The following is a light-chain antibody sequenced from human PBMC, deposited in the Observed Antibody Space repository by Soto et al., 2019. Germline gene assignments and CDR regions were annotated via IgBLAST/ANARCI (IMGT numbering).Light chain of an antibody. CDR2: GNN. V-gene: IGLV1-40*01. CDR1: SSNIGAEYD. J-gene: IGLJ2*01. Sequence: QSVLTQRPSVSGTPGQSISISCTGTSSNIGAEYDVHWYQQLPGTAPRLLIFGNNNRPSGVPDRFSGSKSGTSASLAITGLQAEDEAIYYCQSYDSSLSTAIFGAGTKLTVL. CDR3: QSYDSSLSTAI.